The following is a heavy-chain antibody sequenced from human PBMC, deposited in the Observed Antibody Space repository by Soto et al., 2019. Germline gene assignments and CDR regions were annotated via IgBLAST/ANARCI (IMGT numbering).Heavy chain of an antibody. D-gene: IGHD3-22*01. V-gene: IGHV1-69*02. CDR2: IIPILGIA. J-gene: IGHJ3*02. CDR3: ARLVRYYYDSSGYYDAFDI. CDR1: GGTFSSYT. Sequence: ASVKVSCKASGGTFSSYTISWVRQAPGQGLEWMGRIIPILGIANYAQKFQGRVTITADKSTSTAYMELSSLRSEDTAVYYCARLVRYYYDSSGYYDAFDIWGQGTMVTVSS.